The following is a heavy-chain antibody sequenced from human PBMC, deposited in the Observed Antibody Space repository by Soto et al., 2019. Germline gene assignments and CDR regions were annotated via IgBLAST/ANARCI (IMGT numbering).Heavy chain of an antibody. Sequence: QLQLQESGSGLVKPSQTLSLTCAVSGGSISSGGYSWSWIRQPPGKGLEWIGYIYHSGSTYYNPSLKGRVPRSVDRSTSQFSPKLSSVTAADTAVYYCASGPIGAYTDGFAYWGQGTLVTVSS. CDR2: IYHSGST. D-gene: IGHD4-17*01. CDR1: GGSISSGGYS. V-gene: IGHV4-30-2*01. J-gene: IGHJ4*02. CDR3: ASGPIGAYTDGFAY.